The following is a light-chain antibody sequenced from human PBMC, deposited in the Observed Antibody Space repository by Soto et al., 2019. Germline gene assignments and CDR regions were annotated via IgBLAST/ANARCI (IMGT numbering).Light chain of an antibody. Sequence: EIVLTQSPGTLSLSPGERATLSCRASQRVSSKYLAWYQQKPGQAPRVLIYGTSIRASGVPERFSGGGSGTDFTLTITRLEPEDFAVYYCQQYGSSLFTFGPGT. J-gene: IGKJ3*01. CDR1: QRVSSKY. CDR2: GTS. CDR3: QQYGSSLFT. V-gene: IGKV3-20*01.